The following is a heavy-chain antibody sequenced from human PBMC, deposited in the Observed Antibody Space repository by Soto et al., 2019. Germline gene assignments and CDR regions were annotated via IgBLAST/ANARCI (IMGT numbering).Heavy chain of an antibody. V-gene: IGHV1-69*01. J-gene: IGHJ5*02. CDR1: GGTFSSYA. CDR2: IIPMFGTT. CDR3: ARVGDHTNP. D-gene: IGHD3-16*01. Sequence: QVQLVQSGAEVKKPGSSVKVSCKASGGTFSSYAISWVRQAPGQGLEWMGGIIPMFGTTNYAQKFQGRVTITADDSTSTAHLELSNLRFEDTAVYYCARVGDHTNPWGQGTLVTVSS.